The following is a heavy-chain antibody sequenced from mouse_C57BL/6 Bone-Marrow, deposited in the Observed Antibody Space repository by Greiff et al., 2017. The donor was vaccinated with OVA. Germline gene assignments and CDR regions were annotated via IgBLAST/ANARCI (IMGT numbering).Heavy chain of an antibody. Sequence: EVQLQQSGPELVKPGASVKISCKASGYTFTDYYMNWVKQSHGKSLEWIGDINPNNGGTSYNQKFKGKATLTVDKSSSTAYMELRSLTSEDSAVYYCARPAQVVFDYWGQGTTLTVSS. CDR2: INPNNGGT. J-gene: IGHJ2*01. CDR3: ARPAQVVFDY. V-gene: IGHV1-26*01. D-gene: IGHD3-2*02. CDR1: GYTFTDYY.